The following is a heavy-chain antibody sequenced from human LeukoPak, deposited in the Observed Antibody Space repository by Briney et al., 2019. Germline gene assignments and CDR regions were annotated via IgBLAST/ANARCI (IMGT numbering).Heavy chain of an antibody. CDR2: ISDNGVHT. Sequence: GGSLRLSCAASGFTFSNYGMTRVRQAPGQGLGWVSSISDNGVHTYHANSVKGRFTISRDNSKNTLYLQMSSLRGDDAGVYYCAKEEQRVGKVISDSLGQGSLVTVSS. CDR3: AKEEQRVGKVISDS. V-gene: IGHV3-23*01. CDR1: GFTFSNYG. J-gene: IGHJ5*01. D-gene: IGHD6-6*01.